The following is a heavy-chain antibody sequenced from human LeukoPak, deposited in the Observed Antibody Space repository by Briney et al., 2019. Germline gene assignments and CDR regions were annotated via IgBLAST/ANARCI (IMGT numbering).Heavy chain of an antibody. CDR1: GFTFSSYS. CDR2: ISSSSSTI. Sequence: PGGSLRLSCAASGFTFSSYSMNWVRQAPGKGLEWVSYISSSSSTIYYADSVKGRFTISRDNAKNSLYLQMNSLRAEDTAVYYCAPTEDLRHYYDSSGYPYFDYWGQGTLVTVSS. J-gene: IGHJ4*02. D-gene: IGHD3-22*01. V-gene: IGHV3-48*04. CDR3: APTEDLRHYYDSSGYPYFDY.